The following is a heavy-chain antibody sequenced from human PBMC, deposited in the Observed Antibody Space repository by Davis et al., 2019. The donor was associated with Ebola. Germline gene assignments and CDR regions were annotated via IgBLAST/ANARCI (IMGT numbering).Heavy chain of an antibody. V-gene: IGHV4-59*12. CDR2: IYYSGST. CDR1: GGSISSYY. CDR3: ARDKFGFGYYDY. Sequence: PSETLSLTCTVSGGSISSYYWSWIRQPPGKGLEWIGYIYYSGSTNYNPSLKSRVTISVDTSKNQFSLKLSSVTAADTAVYYCARDKFGFGYYDYWGQGTLVTVSS. D-gene: IGHD3-22*01. J-gene: IGHJ4*02.